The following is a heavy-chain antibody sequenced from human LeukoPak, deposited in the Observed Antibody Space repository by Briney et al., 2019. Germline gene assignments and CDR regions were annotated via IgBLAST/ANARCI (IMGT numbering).Heavy chain of an antibody. CDR1: GGSISSSSYY. CDR2: IYYSGST. CDR3: AGDPAPTDS. D-gene: IGHD2-2*01. J-gene: IGHJ5*01. V-gene: IGHV4-39*07. Sequence: SETLSLTCTVSGGSISSSSYYWGWIRQPPGKGLEWIGSIYYSGSTYYNPSLKSRVTISVDTSKNQFSLKLSSVTAADTAVYYCAGDPAPTDSWGQGTLVTVSS.